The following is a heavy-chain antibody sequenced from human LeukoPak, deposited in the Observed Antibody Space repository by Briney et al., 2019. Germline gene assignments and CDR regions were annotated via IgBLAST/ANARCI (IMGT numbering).Heavy chain of an antibody. CDR2: IYYSGST. CDR1: GGSISSYY. D-gene: IGHD3-10*01. J-gene: IGHJ6*02. CDR3: ATSYGSGSNYYYYYGMDV. V-gene: IGHV4-59*01. Sequence: SETLSLTCTVSGGSISSYYWSWIRQPPGKGLEWIGYIYYSGSTNYNPSLKSRVTISVDTSKNQFSLKLSSVTAADTAVYYCATSYGSGSNYYYYYGMDVWGQGTTVTVSS.